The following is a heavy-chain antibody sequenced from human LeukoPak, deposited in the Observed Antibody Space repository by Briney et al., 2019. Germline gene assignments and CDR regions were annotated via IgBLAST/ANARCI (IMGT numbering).Heavy chain of an antibody. J-gene: IGHJ4*02. Sequence: GASVKVSCKAAGYTFTSYDINWVRQATGQGLEWMGWMNPNSGSTSYAQKFQGRVTMTRDMSTSTVYMELSSLRSEDTAVYYCARVLGRGSYHFDYWGQGTLVTVSS. V-gene: IGHV1-8*01. CDR3: ARVLGRGSYHFDY. CDR2: MNPNSGST. D-gene: IGHD1-26*01. CDR1: GYTFTSYD.